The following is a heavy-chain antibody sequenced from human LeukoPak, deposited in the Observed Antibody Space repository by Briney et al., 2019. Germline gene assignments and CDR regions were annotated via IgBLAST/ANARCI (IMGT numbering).Heavy chain of an antibody. V-gene: IGHV3-30*03. J-gene: IGHJ4*02. Sequence: GGSLRLSCAASGFTFSSYAMHWVRQAPGKGLEWVAVLSYDGSGRYFADSVQGRFTISRDNSKNTLYLQMNSLRPEDTAVYYCAGSGRVATIDYWGQGTLVTVSS. CDR1: GFTFSSYA. CDR2: LSYDGSGR. D-gene: IGHD5-24*01. CDR3: AGSGRVATIDY.